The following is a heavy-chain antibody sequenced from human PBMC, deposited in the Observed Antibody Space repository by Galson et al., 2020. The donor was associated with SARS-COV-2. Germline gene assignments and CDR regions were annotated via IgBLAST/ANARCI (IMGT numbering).Heavy chain of an antibody. V-gene: IGHV3-7*03. CDR2: INLDGSQK. CDR3: ARVPHNYDRRGFSYEDAFDV. J-gene: IGHJ3*01. Sequence: GGSLRLSCAASGFTFGTYWMSWVRQAPGKGLEWVANINLDGSQKYHMDSVKGRFTISRDNAKMSVYLQMNSLRAEDTAVYYCARVPHNYDRRGFSYEDAFDVWGRGTMITVSS. D-gene: IGHD3-22*01. CDR1: GFTFGTYW.